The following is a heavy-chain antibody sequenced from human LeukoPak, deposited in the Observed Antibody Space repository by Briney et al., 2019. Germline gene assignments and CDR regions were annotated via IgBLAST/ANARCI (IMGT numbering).Heavy chain of an antibody. Sequence: GRSLRLSCAASGFTFSSYAMHWVRQAPGKGLEWVAVIRSDGSDKYYADSVKGRFTIARDNSKSTVDLQMNSLRGEDTAVYFCAKVSDWEPWKALGSWGQGTLVTVSS. CDR3: AKVSDWEPWKALGS. CDR1: GFTFSSYA. D-gene: IGHD1-26*01. CDR2: IRSDGSDK. V-gene: IGHV3-30*04. J-gene: IGHJ5*02.